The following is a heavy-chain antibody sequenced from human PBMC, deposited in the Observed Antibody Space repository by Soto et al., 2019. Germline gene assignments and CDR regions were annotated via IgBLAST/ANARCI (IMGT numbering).Heavy chain of an antibody. D-gene: IGHD1-26*01. Sequence: VQLQESGPGLVKPSETLSLSCDVSGASLLSSYWSWVRQPAGKGLEWIVHIFSSGRSSYNPSLKSRVTMSIDTPNNTFSLNLKSVTAADTAVYYCAKGWDVKYFDHWGQGARVTVSS. J-gene: IGHJ4*02. V-gene: IGHV4-4*07. CDR3: AKGWDVKYFDH. CDR2: IFSSGRS. CDR1: GASLLSSY.